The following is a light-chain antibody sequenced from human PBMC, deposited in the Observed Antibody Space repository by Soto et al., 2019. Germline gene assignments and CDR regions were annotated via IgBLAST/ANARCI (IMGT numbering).Light chain of an antibody. CDR1: QRLVYGDGNTY. CDR3: MQPTHWPPT. Sequence: AMMTQYPLSLPVTLGQPASSACSSSQRLVYGDGNTYLNWFHQRPGQTPRRLIYKVSVRDSGVPDRFSGSGSGTDFTLRISRVEAGDVGIYYCMQPTHWPPTFGQGTKVDIK. CDR2: KVS. J-gene: IGKJ1*01. V-gene: IGKV2-30*01.